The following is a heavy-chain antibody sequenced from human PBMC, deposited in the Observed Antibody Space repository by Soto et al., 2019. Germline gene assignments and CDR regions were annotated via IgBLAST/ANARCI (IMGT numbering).Heavy chain of an antibody. J-gene: IGHJ6*02. CDR2: ISAYNGNT. CDR3: ASDRSRKPHVMDV. CDR1: GYTFTSYG. Sequence: ASVKVPCKASGYTFTSYGISWVRQAPGQGLEWMGWISAYNGNTNYAQKLQGRVTMTTDTSTSTAYMELRSLRSDDTDVYYCASDRSRKPHVMDVWGPATTVTVS. V-gene: IGHV1-18*04.